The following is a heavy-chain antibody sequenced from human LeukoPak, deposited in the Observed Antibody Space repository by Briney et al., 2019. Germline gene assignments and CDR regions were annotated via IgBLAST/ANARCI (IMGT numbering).Heavy chain of an antibody. CDR2: MNPNSGNK. CDR1: GYSFTNFD. D-gene: IGHD6-19*01. J-gene: IGHJ6*03. V-gene: IGHV1-8*01. CDR3: ARGPQWRGDYYYMDV. Sequence: ASVKVSCKASGYSFTNFDIDWVRQATGQGLEWMGWMNPNSGNKGYAQKFQGRVTMTMNTSITTAYMELSSLRSEDTAVYYCARGPQWRGDYYYMDVWGRGTTVTVSS.